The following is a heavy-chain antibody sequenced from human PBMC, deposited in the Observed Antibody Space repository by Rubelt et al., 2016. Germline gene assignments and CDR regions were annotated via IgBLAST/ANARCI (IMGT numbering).Heavy chain of an antibody. CDR3: GLKGGSGSYWGAFDY. CDR1: SYA. J-gene: IGHJ4*02. D-gene: IGHD3-10*01. Sequence: SYAMHWVRQAPGKGLEWVAVISNDGSNKQYADSVKGRFTISRDNYKNTLYLQRNSLRAEDTAVYSCGLKGGSGSYWGAFDYWGQGILVTVSS. CDR2: ISNDGSNK. V-gene: IGHV3-30-3*01.